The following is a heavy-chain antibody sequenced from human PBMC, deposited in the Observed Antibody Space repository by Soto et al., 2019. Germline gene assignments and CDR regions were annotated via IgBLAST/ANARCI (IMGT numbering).Heavy chain of an antibody. J-gene: IGHJ6*02. V-gene: IGHV4-59*06. CDR1: GGSISSYY. CDR3: AGADTAMVSYYYYGMDV. CDR2: IYYSGST. D-gene: IGHD5-18*01. Sequence: SETLSLTCTVSGGSISSYYWSWIRQPPGKGLEWIGYIYYSGSTYYNPSLKSRVTISVDTSKNQFSLKLSSVTAADTAVYYCAGADTAMVSYYYYGMDVWGQGTTVTVSS.